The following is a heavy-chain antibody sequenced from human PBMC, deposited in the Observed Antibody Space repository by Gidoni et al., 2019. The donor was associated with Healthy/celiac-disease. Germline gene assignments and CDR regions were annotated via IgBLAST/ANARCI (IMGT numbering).Heavy chain of an antibody. CDR3: ARGTPSTRYCSSTSCYTQFDP. CDR2: INHSGST. D-gene: IGHD2-2*02. J-gene: IGHJ5*02. Sequence: QVQLQQWGAGLLKPSETLSLTCAVYGGSFSGYYWSWIRQPPGKGLEWIGEINHSGSTNYNPSLKSRVTISVDTSKNQFSLKLSSVTAADTAVYYCARGTPSTRYCSSTSCYTQFDPWGQGTLVTVSS. CDR1: GGSFSGYY. V-gene: IGHV4-34*01.